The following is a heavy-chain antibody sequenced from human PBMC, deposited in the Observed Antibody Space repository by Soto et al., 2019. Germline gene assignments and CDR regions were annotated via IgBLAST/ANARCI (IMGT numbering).Heavy chain of an antibody. CDR1: GFAFTSFS. J-gene: IGHJ4*02. Sequence: ESGGGLVQPGGSLRLSCAASGFAFTSFSMNWIRQAPGKGLEWVSSISGSGISTYYADSVKGRFTISRDNSRSTVSLEMNSLRAEDTAIYYCAKEDASGTYFPLDSWGQGTLVTVSS. D-gene: IGHD3-10*01. CDR2: ISGSGIST. V-gene: IGHV3-23*01. CDR3: AKEDASGTYFPLDS.